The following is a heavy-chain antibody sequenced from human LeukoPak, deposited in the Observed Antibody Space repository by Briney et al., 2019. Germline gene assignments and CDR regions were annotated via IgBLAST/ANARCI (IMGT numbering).Heavy chain of an antibody. J-gene: IGHJ6*03. V-gene: IGHV3-11*04. CDR2: ISSRGYYI. CDR1: GFSFSDYY. D-gene: IGHD6-13*01. CDR3: ARDAGHYSSSWYRNYYYMDV. Sequence: GGSLRLSCAASGFSFSDYYMIWIRQAPGKGLEWVSYISSRGYYISYADSVKGRFTISRDNANNLLYLQMNSLRAEDTAVYYCARDAGHYSSSWYRNYYYMDVWGKGTTVTISS.